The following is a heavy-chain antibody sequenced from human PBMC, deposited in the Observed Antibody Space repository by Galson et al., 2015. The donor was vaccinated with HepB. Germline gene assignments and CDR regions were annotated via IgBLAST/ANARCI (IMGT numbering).Heavy chain of an antibody. V-gene: IGHV3-23*01. CDR1: AFSFNNFA. J-gene: IGHJ5*02. D-gene: IGHD6-19*01. Sequence: SLRLSCAASAFSFNNFAMGWVRQAPGKGLEWVSSISATGGNTYYADSVRGRFTISRDNSKNTLYLQMDSLRAEDTALYHCARDIRGSGSYGWFDPWGQGTLVTVSS. CDR2: ISATGGNT. CDR3: ARDIRGSGSYGWFDP.